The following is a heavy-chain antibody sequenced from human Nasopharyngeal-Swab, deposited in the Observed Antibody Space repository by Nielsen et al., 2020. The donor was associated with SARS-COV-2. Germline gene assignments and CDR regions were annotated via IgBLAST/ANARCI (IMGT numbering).Heavy chain of an antibody. CDR2: ISSSSSYI. CDR3: ARDSSGWFP. CDR1: GFTLSSYS. D-gene: IGHD6-19*01. J-gene: IGHJ5*02. V-gene: IGHV3-21*01. Sequence: GESLKISCAASGFTLSSYSMNWVRQAPGKGLEWVSSISSSSSYIYYADSVKGRFTISRDNAKNSLYLQMNSLRAEDTAVYYCARDSSGWFPWGQGTLVTVSS.